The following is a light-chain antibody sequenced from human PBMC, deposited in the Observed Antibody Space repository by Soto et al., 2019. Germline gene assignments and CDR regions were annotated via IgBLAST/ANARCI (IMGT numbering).Light chain of an antibody. V-gene: IGKV4-1*01. CDR1: QSVLYSSNNKNY. Sequence: LVRIHSPDSLSESLGARATINRKSSQSVLYSSNNKNYLAWFQQRPGQPPKLLIYWASTRESGVPDRFSGSGSGTDFTLTISSLQAEDVAVYFCQQYYTTPFSFGGGTKV. CDR2: WAS. CDR3: QQYYTTPFS. J-gene: IGKJ4*01.